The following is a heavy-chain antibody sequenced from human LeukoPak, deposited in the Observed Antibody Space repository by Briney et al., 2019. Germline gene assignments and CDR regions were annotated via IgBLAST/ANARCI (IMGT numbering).Heavy chain of an antibody. V-gene: IGHV4-59*01. D-gene: IGHD6-13*01. CDR1: GGSTSSYY. CDR3: ARHGTIAAAGYFDY. CDR2: IYYSGSS. J-gene: IGHJ4*02. Sequence: KPSETLSLTCTVSGGSTSSYYWSWIRQPPGRGLEWIGYIYYSGSSNYNPSLKSRVTMLVDTSKNQFSLKLNSVTAADTAVYYCARHGTIAAAGYFDYWGQGGLVTVSS.